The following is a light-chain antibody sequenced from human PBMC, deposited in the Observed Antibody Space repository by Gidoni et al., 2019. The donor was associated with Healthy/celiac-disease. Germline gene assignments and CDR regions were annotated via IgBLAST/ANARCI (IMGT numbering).Light chain of an antibody. Sequence: QAVRTQPPSAAGTPGQRVTLSCSGSSSNIGSKTVNWDQQLPGTAPKLLIYRHNQRPSGVPDRFSGSKSCPSASLAISGLQSEAEAYYYCAAWDDSLHGWVFGGGTQLTVL. V-gene: IGLV1-44*01. J-gene: IGLJ3*02. CDR3: AAWDDSLHGWV. CDR1: SSNIGSKT. CDR2: RHN.